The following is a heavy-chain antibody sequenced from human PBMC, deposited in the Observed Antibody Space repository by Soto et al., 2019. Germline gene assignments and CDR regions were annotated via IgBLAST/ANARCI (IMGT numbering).Heavy chain of an antibody. CDR3: AKYVYSTGGDVPFDT. CDR2: ISNDGNDR. V-gene: IGHV3-30*18. D-gene: IGHD2-8*02. Sequence: QVQLVESGGGVVQPGRSLRLSCAASGFSFRTYGMHGLRQAPGKGLEWVAVISNDGNDRYYADSVEGRFTSSRDNSRNSLYLQMSSVRAEDTGVYYGAKYVYSTGGDVPFDTWGQGTLVSVSS. J-gene: IGHJ5*02. CDR1: GFSFRTYG.